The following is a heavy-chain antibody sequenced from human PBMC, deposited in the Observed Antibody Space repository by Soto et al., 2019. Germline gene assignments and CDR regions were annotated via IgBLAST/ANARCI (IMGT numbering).Heavy chain of an antibody. J-gene: IGHJ3*02. CDR3: ARDLGGAMAFDI. Sequence: GGSLRLSCAASGFTFSSYGMHWVRQAPGKGLEWVAVIWYDGSNKYYADSVKGRFTISRDNSKNTLYLQMNSLRAEDTAVYYCARDLGGAMAFDIWGQGTMVTVSS. CDR2: IWYDGSNK. CDR1: GFTFSSYG. D-gene: IGHD3-16*01. V-gene: IGHV3-33*01.